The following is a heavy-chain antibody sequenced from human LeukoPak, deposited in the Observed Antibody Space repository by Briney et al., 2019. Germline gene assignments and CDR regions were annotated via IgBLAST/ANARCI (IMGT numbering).Heavy chain of an antibody. J-gene: IGHJ4*02. CDR1: GVSVSSYY. CDR3: ARGYCSSSTCSVGPFDY. V-gene: IGHV4-59*02. D-gene: IGHD2-2*01. CDR2: VYYSGST. Sequence: KPSETLSLTCTVSGVSVSSYYWSWIRRPPGKRLEWIGYVYYSGSTHYNPSLSSRVTISVDTSKNQFSLKLSSVTAADTAVCYCARGYCSSSTCSVGPFDYWGQGTLVTVSS.